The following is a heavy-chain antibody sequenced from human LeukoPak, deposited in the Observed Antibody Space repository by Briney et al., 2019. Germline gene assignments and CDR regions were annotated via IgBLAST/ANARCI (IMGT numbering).Heavy chain of an antibody. CDR1: GFTFSNYS. CDR3: ARDYTYCSGSRCYDRFDY. Sequence: GGSLRLSCAASGFTFSNYSMNWVRQAPGKGLEWVSSISRTSFYIYYADSVRGRFTISRDYAKNSLYLQMNSLTAEDTAVYYCARDYTYCSGSRCYDRFDYWGQGIRVTVSS. J-gene: IGHJ4*02. D-gene: IGHD2-15*01. V-gene: IGHV3-21*01. CDR2: ISRTSFYI.